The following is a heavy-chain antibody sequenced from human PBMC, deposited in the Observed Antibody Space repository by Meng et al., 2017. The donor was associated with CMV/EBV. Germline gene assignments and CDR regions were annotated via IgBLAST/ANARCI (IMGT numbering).Heavy chain of an antibody. CDR3: ARRYLRDIVVVTHYYYGMDV. V-gene: IGHV3-21*01. CDR2: ISSSSSYI. D-gene: IGHD2-2*01. J-gene: IGHJ6*02. CDR1: GFTFSSYS. Sequence: GGSLRLSCAASGFTFSSYSMNWVRQAPGKGLEWVSSISSSSSYIYYADSVKGRFTISRDNAKNSLYLQMNSLKAEDTAVYYCARRYLRDIVVVTHYYYGMDVWGQETTVTVSS.